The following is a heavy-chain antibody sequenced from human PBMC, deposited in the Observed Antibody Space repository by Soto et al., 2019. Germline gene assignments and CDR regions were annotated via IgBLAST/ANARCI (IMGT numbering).Heavy chain of an antibody. D-gene: IGHD5-18*01. Sequence: ESGGGVVQPGRSLRLSCAASGFTFRSYAMHWVRQAPGKGLEWVAAISYDENNRYYTDSVKGRFTISRDNSKNTLYLQVNSLRAEDTAVYYCARALDTAMASKDNWFDPWGQGTLVTVPS. CDR1: GFTFRSYA. CDR2: ISYDENNR. J-gene: IGHJ5*02. CDR3: ARALDTAMASKDNWFDP. V-gene: IGHV3-30-3*01.